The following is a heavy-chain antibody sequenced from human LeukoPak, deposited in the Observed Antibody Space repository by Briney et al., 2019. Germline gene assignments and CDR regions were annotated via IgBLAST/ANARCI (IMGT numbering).Heavy chain of an antibody. Sequence: PGGSLRLSCAASGFTFSSYAMGWVRQAPGKGLEWVSAISGSGGSTYYADSVKGRFTISRDNSKNTLYLQMNSLRAENTAVYYCAKVAYYDILTGYSPLYWYFDLWGRGTLVTVSS. J-gene: IGHJ2*01. V-gene: IGHV3-23*01. CDR1: GFTFSSYA. CDR2: ISGSGGST. CDR3: AKVAYYDILTGYSPLYWYFDL. D-gene: IGHD3-9*01.